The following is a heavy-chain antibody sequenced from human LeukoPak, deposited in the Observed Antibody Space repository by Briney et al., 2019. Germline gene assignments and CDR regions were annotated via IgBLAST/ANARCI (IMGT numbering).Heavy chain of an antibody. Sequence: ASVKVSCKASGYTFTGYYMHWVRQAPGQGLEWMGWINPNSGGTNYAQKFQGRVTMTRDTSISTAYMELSRLRSDDTAVYCCARDTPGIAAADYWGQGTLVTVSS. V-gene: IGHV1-2*02. D-gene: IGHD6-13*01. J-gene: IGHJ4*02. CDR3: ARDTPGIAAADY. CDR2: INPNSGGT. CDR1: GYTFTGYY.